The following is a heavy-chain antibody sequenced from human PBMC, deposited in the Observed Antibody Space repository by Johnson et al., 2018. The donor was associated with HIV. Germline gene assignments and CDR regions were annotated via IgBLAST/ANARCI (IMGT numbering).Heavy chain of an antibody. D-gene: IGHD3-10*02. Sequence: QVQLVESWGGVVQPGRSLRLSCAASGFTFSSYAMHWVRQAPGKGLEWVAVISYDGSNKYYADSVKGRFTISRDSSKNTLYLQMNSLRAEDMAVYYCARPRYYVDAFDLWGQGTMVTVSS. V-gene: IGHV3-30*04. CDR3: ARPRYYVDAFDL. J-gene: IGHJ3*01. CDR1: GFTFSSYA. CDR2: ISYDGSNK.